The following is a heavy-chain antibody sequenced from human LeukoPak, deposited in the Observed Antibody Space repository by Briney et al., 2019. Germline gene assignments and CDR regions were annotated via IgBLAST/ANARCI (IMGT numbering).Heavy chain of an antibody. Sequence: GGFLRLSCAASGFTFSHYGMHWVRQTPGAGLEWVAVRWSDGSDKYYAKSVKGRFTISRDNSKNSLFLQMNSLRAEDTAVYYCAKDAQRGFDYSNSLQNWGQGILVTVSS. J-gene: IGHJ1*01. CDR2: RWSDGSDK. CDR1: GFTFSHYG. D-gene: IGHD4-11*01. V-gene: IGHV3-33*06. CDR3: AKDAQRGFDYSNSLQN.